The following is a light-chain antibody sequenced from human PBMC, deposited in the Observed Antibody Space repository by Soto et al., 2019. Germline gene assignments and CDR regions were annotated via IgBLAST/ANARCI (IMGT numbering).Light chain of an antibody. V-gene: IGKV1-9*01. CDR2: AAS. Sequence: DIQLTQSPSFLSASVGDRVTITCRASQDISSYLAWYQQKPGKAPKLLMYAASNLQSGVPSRFSGSGSGTEFTLTISSLQPEDFATYYCQQLKSYPQTFGQGTKVEIQ. CDR3: QQLKSYPQT. CDR1: QDISSY. J-gene: IGKJ1*01.